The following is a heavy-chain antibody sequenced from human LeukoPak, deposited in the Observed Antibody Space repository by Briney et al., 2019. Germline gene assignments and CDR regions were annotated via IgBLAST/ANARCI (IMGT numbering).Heavy chain of an antibody. CDR2: IYYSGST. CDR3: ARAAWGGSHYFDY. D-gene: IGHD3-16*01. J-gene: IGHJ4*02. CDR1: GGSISSSSYY. Sequence: SETLSLTCTVSGGSISSSSYYWGWIRQPPGKGLEWIGSIYYSGSTYYNPSLKSRVTISVDTSKNQFSLKLSSVTAADTAVYYCARAAWGGSHYFDYWGQGTLVTVSS. V-gene: IGHV4-39*01.